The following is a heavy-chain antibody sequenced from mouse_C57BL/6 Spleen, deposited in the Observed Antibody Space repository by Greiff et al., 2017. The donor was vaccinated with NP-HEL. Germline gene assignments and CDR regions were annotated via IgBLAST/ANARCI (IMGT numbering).Heavy chain of an antibody. Sequence: EVKLVESGGDLVKPGGSLKLSCAASGFTFSSYGMSWVRQTPDKRLEWVATISSGGRYTYYPDSVKGRFTISRDNAKNTLYLQMSSLKSEDTAMYYCARHEKTDWYFDVWGTGTTVTVSS. V-gene: IGHV5-6*01. CDR1: GFTFSSYG. J-gene: IGHJ1*03. CDR3: ARHEKTDWYFDV. CDR2: ISSGGRYT.